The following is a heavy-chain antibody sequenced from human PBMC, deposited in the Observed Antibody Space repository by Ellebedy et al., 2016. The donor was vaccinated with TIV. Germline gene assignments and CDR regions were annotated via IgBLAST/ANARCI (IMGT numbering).Heavy chain of an antibody. D-gene: IGHD1-20*01. V-gene: IGHV3-53*01. J-gene: IGHJ3*02. CDR2: IQTGGDT. CDR1: GFTATYTY. Sequence: GGSLRLSCVASGFTATYTYMSWVRQAPGKGLEWVSVIQTGGDTYYADSVKGRFTISRDSSKNTLYLQMDSLRAEDTAVYYCARRISGTYGDDALDIWGQGTMVTVSS. CDR3: ARRISGTYGDDALDI.